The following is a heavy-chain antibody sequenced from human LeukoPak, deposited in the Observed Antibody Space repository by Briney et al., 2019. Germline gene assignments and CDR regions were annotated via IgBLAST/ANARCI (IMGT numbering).Heavy chain of an antibody. CDR2: ISGSGGTT. CDR3: ARGGGYGDY. CDR1: GFTFSTSA. V-gene: IGHV3-23*01. D-gene: IGHD6-25*01. Sequence: GGSLRLSCAVSGFTFSTSAMSWVRQAPGKGLEWVASISGSGGTTYYADSVKGRLTVSRDNSRNTLFLQLNSLRGEDTAVYFCARGGGYGDYWGQRTLVTVSS. J-gene: IGHJ4*02.